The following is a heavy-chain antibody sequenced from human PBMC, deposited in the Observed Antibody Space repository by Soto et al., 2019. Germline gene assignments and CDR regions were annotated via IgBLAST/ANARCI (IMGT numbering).Heavy chain of an antibody. V-gene: IGHV4-4*07. CDR2: IYTSGST. Sequence: QVQLQESGPGLVKPSETLSLTCTVSGGSISGYYWTWIRQPAGKGLEWIGRIYTSGSTDYNPSLKSRVTMSVDTSKNQFSLKLSSVTAADTAVYYCARDLAVTTIWFDPWGQGTLVTVSS. D-gene: IGHD4-17*01. CDR3: ARDLAVTTIWFDP. J-gene: IGHJ5*02. CDR1: GGSISGYY.